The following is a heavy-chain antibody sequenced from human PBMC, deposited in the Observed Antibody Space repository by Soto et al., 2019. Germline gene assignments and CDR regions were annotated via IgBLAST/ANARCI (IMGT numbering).Heavy chain of an antibody. CDR1: GGYISSYY. D-gene: IGHD4-4*01. Sequence: QVQLQESGPGLVKPSETLSLIYTVSGGYISSYYWSWIRQPPGKGLEWIGYIYYTGSTNYNPSLKSRVTISVDTSKNHFSLKLSSVTAADTAVHYCARDGYTLTPNYYYGMDVWGQGTTVTVSS. CDR2: IYYTGST. V-gene: IGHV4-59*01. CDR3: ARDGYTLTPNYYYGMDV. J-gene: IGHJ6*02.